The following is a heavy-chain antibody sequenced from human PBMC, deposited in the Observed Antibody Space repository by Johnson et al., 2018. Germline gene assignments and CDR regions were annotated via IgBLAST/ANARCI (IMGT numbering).Heavy chain of an antibody. D-gene: IGHD2-15*01. J-gene: IGHJ3*02. Sequence: QVQLVESGGGLVKPGGSLRLSCAASGFIFSDYYMSWIRQAPGRGLEWVSYISSSGNTIYYADSVKGRFTISRDKAKNSLYLQMNSLSADDTGVYYVASRIFCSGGSCYYADAFDIWGPGTMVTVSS. CDR2: ISSSGNTI. CDR1: GFIFSDYY. CDR3: ASRIFCSGGSCYYADAFDI. V-gene: IGHV3-11*01.